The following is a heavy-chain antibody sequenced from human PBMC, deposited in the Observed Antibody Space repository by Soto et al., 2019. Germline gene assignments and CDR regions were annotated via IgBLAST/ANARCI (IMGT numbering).Heavy chain of an antibody. CDR1: GGSISSGDYY. V-gene: IGHV4-30-4*01. CDR3: ATKSMIVGKGWYFDL. CDR2: TYYSGST. J-gene: IGHJ2*01. Sequence: QVQLQESGPGLVKPSQTLSLTCTVSGGSISSGDYYWSWIRQPPGKGLEWIGYTYYSGSTYYNPSLTRQFTISVDRTKNQFSLRLSSVTAADTAVYYGATKSMIVGKGWYFDLWGRGTLVTVSS. D-gene: IGHD3-22*01.